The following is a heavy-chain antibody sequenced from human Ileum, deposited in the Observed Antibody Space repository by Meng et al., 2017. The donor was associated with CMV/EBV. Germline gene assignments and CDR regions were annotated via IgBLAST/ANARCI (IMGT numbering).Heavy chain of an antibody. CDR3: ARSIAAAAMRWFDP. J-gene: IGHJ5*02. CDR1: GFTFSDYY. CDR2: ISSSGSTI. D-gene: IGHD6-13*01. Sequence: GESLKISCAASGFTFSDYYMSWIRQAPGKGLEWVSYISSSGSTIYYADSVKGRFTISRDNAKNSLYLQMNSLRAEDTAVYYCARSIAAAAMRWFDPWGQGTLVTVSS. V-gene: IGHV3-11*04.